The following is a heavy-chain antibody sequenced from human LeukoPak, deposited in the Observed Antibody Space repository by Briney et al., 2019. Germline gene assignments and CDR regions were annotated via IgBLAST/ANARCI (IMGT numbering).Heavy chain of an antibody. D-gene: IGHD2-2*01. CDR3: AKDLGVYCSTPSCPADY. V-gene: IGHV3-11*01. J-gene: IGHJ4*02. CDR1: GFAFSDYY. CDR2: ISSGGSTI. Sequence: GGSLRLSCAASGFAFSDYYMSWIRQAPGKGLEWVSYISSGGSTIYYADSVKGRFTISRDNAKNSLFLQMNSLRANDTAVYYCAKDLGVYCSTPSCPADYWGQGTLVTVSS.